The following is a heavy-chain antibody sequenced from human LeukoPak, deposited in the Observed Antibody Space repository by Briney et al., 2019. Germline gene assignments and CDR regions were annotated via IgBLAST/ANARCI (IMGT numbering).Heavy chain of an antibody. CDR3: ARDLYYGSGSENYFDF. CDR2: IIPIFGTA. D-gene: IGHD3-10*01. Sequence: GASVKVSCKASGGTFSSYAISWVRQAPGQGLEWMGGIIPIFGTANYAQKFQGRVTITADESTSTAYMELSSLRSEDTAVYYCARDLYYGSGSENYFDFWGQGTLVTVSS. CDR1: GGTFSSYA. V-gene: IGHV1-69*13. J-gene: IGHJ4*02.